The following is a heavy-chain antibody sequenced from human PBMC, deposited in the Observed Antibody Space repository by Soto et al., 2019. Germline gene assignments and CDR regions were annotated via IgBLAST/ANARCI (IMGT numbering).Heavy chain of an antibody. D-gene: IGHD3-22*01. CDR2: IYHSGST. CDR3: ARSSPLEVITLLDY. Sequence: QVQLQESGPGLVKPSGTLSLTCAVSGGSISSSNWWGWVRQPPGKGLEWIGAIYHSGSTNYNPSLKSRVTISVDKSKNQYSLKLSSVTAADTAVYYCARSSPLEVITLLDYWGQGTLVTVSS. J-gene: IGHJ4*02. CDR1: GGSISSSNW. V-gene: IGHV4-4*02.